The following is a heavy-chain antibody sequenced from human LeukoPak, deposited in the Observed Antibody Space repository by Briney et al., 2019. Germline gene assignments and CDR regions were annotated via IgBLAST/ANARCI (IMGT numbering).Heavy chain of an antibody. J-gene: IGHJ6*02. Sequence: PSEILSLTCTVSGDSVRSYYWSWIRQPPGQGLEWLGHINDRGSTNYNPSLQGRVTILIDTSKNQFSLKVNSVTAADTAVYYCVRDSRYGSGWFEDGLDFWGQGTTVTVSS. D-gene: IGHD6-13*01. CDR3: VRDSRYGSGWFEDGLDF. CDR2: INDRGST. CDR1: GDSVRSYY. V-gene: IGHV4-59*02.